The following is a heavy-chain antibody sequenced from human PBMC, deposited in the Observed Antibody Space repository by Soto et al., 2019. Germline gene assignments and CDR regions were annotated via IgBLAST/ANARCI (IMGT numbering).Heavy chain of an antibody. D-gene: IGHD6-13*01. CDR1: GGTFSSYA. CDR2: IIPIFGTA. CDR3: AKFGISYIAAAGTSHYGMDV. Sequence: SVKVSCKASGGTFSSYAISWVRQAPGQGLEWMGGIIPIFGTANYAQKFQGRVTITADKSTSTAYMELSSLRSEDTAVYYCAKFGISYIAAAGTSHYGMDVWGQVPTVTVSS. V-gene: IGHV1-69*06. J-gene: IGHJ6*02.